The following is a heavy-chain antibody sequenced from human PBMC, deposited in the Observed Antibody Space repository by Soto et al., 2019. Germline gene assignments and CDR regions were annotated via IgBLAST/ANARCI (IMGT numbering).Heavy chain of an antibody. CDR3: ARDLTSVRGS. J-gene: IGHJ4*02. D-gene: IGHD3-10*01. V-gene: IGHV1-69*01. Sequence: QVQMVQSGAEVKKPGSSARVSCKVSGGTFSRYSISWVRQAPGQGLEWMGGIIPIFDATQYAQKFQGRLTITADESTTTFHMDLSGLRPEDTAIYYCARDLTSVRGSWGQGTLVTVS. CDR1: GGTFSRYS. CDR2: IIPIFDAT.